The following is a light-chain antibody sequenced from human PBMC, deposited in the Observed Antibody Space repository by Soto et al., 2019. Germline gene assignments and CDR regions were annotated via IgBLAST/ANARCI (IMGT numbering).Light chain of an antibody. CDR1: QSISTW. V-gene: IGKV1-5*02. CDR3: QHSWT. CDR2: DAS. J-gene: IGKJ1*01. Sequence: DIQMTQSPSTLSASVGDRVTIICRASQSISTWLAWYQLKPGKAPKLLIYDASTLEGGVPSRFSGTGSGTEFTLTISGLQPDDFATYYCQHSWTFGQGTKVDIK.